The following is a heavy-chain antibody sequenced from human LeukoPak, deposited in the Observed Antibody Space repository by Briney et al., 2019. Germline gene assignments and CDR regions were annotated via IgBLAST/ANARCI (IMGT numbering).Heavy chain of an antibody. J-gene: IGHJ4*02. D-gene: IGHD3-9*01. CDR1: GFALSTGGMC. Sequence: SSPTLVNPTQTLTLTCTSSGFALSTGGMCVSWIRQTPRKALERLGYIDWDGDKDYSTSLKARLTISKDTSKNLVVLTMTNMDPGDTAAYFCARIYRSFGWLPDYWGQGIMVTVSS. CDR2: IDWDGDK. V-gene: IGHV2-70*01. CDR3: ARIYRSFGWLPDY.